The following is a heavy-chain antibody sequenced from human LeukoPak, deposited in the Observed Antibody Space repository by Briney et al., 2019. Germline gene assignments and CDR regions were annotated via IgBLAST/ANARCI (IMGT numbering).Heavy chain of an antibody. CDR1: GGSISSSSYY. Sequence: SETLSLTCTVSGGSISSSSYYWGWIRQPPGKGLEWIGRLYYSGSTYYNPSLKSRVTISVDTSKNQFSLKLSSVTAADTAVYYCARHRPPLSYCGGDCYSAWFDPWGQGTLVTVSS. J-gene: IGHJ5*02. CDR2: LYYSGST. D-gene: IGHD2-21*02. CDR3: ARHRPPLSYCGGDCYSAWFDP. V-gene: IGHV4-39*01.